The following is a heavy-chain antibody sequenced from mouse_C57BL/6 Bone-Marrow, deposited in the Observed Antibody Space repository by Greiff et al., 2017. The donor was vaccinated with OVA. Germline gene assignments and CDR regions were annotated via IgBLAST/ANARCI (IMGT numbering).Heavy chain of an antibody. Sequence: VQLKESVAELVRPGASVKLSCTASGFTITNTYMHWVKQRPEQGLEWIGRIDPANGNTKYAPKFQGKATITADTSSNTAYLQLSSLTSEDTAIYYCARDSNCVYYAMDYWGQGTSVTVSS. J-gene: IGHJ4*01. D-gene: IGHD2-5*01. CDR2: IDPANGNT. CDR1: GFTITNTY. CDR3: ARDSNCVYYAMDY. V-gene: IGHV14-3*01.